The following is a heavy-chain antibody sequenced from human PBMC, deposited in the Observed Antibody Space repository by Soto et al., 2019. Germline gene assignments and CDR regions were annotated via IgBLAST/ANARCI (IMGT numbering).Heavy chain of an antibody. V-gene: IGHV3-23*01. CDR3: ASQTGSNPYYSRNWFDP. Sequence: VGSLRLSCAASGFTFNNSAMSWVRLAPGKGLEWVSAITSSGGSTYYADYVKGRFTISRDNSKHTLSLQMNSLRAEDTAVYFCASQTGSNPYYSRNWFDPSGQRTLVTVSS. CDR2: ITSSGGST. CDR1: GFTFNNSA. D-gene: IGHD3-22*01. J-gene: IGHJ5*02.